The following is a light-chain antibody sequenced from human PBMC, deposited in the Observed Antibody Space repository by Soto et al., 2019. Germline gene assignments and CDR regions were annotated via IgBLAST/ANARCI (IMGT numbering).Light chain of an antibody. CDR3: QKYNNWTIT. CDR1: QNILSN. Sequence: LMTQSPATLSLSPGDSATLSCRASQNILSNLAWYQQKTGQAPRLLIYGESTRATGIPDRFSGSGSGTELNLTISSLQSGDVEMDYGQKYNNWTITFGQGTRLDIK. CDR2: GES. V-gene: IGKV3-15*01. J-gene: IGKJ5*01.